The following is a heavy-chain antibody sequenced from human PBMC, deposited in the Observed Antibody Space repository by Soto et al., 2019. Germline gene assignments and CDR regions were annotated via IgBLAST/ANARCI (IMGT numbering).Heavy chain of an antibody. D-gene: IGHD5-12*01. CDR2: INHSGST. Sequence: PSETLPLTCAVYGGSFSGYYWSWIRQPPGKGLEWIGEINHSGSTNYNPSLKSRVTISVDKSKNQFSLKLSSVTAADTAVYYCAAGGGLPRYYWGQGTLVTVS. V-gene: IGHV4-34*01. CDR1: GGSFSGYY. J-gene: IGHJ4*02. CDR3: AAGGGLPRYY.